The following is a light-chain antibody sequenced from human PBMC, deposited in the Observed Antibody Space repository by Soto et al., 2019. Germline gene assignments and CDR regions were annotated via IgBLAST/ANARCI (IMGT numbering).Light chain of an antibody. CDR2: DAS. Sequence: EIVLTQSPATLSLSPGERATLSCRASQSVSSYLAWYQQKPGQAPRLLIYDASNRAIGIPARFSGSGSGTDFTLTISSLEPEDFAVYYCQQRSNWPPGTFGPGTKVDIK. CDR3: QQRSNWPPGT. V-gene: IGKV3-11*01. J-gene: IGKJ3*01. CDR1: QSVSSY.